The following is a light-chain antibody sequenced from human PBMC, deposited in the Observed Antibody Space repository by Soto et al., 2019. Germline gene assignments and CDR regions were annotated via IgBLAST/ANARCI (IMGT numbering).Light chain of an antibody. CDR1: QSLLHSNGYNY. V-gene: IGKV2-28*01. CDR3: MQALQASWT. J-gene: IGKJ3*01. CDR2: LGS. Sequence: DIVMTQSPLSLPVTPGEPASISCRSSQSLLHSNGYNYLDWYLQKPGQSPQLLIYLGSNRASGVPDRFSGSGSGTDFTLKISRVEAEDVGVYYCMQALQASWTCGPGTKVDIK.